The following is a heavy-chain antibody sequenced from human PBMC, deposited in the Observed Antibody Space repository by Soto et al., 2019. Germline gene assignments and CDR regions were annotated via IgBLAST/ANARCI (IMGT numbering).Heavy chain of an antibody. D-gene: IGHD3-10*01. CDR2: IYYSGST. V-gene: IGHV4-59*08. CDR3: AGHQYGSGSLIWFDP. J-gene: IGHJ5*02. Sequence: SETLSLTCTVSGGSISSYYWSWIRQPPGKGLEWIGYIYYSGSTNYNPSLKSRVTISVDTSKNQFSLKLRSVTAADTAVYYCAGHQYGSGSLIWFDPWGQGTLVTVSS. CDR1: GGSISSYY.